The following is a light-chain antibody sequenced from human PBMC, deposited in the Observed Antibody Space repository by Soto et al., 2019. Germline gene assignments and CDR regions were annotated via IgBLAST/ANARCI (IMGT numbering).Light chain of an antibody. CDR2: GVS. CDR1: QSVNNNY. Sequence: EIVLTQSPGTLSLSPGERATLSCRASQSVNNNYLVWYQQRPGQTPRLLVNGVSNRATGIPDRFSGGGSGTDFTLTISRLEPEDFAVYYCQQYGLPPHSFGQGTRVEIK. V-gene: IGKV3-20*01. J-gene: IGKJ2*01. CDR3: QQYGLPPHS.